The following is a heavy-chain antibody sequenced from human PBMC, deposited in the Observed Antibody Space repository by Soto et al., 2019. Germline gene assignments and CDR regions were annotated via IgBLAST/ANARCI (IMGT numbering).Heavy chain of an antibody. CDR1: GFTFNYFG. Sequence: GGSLRLSCEASGFTFNYFGMIWVRQTPGKGLEWVSTLNHDGRNTHYAASVEGRFTISRDNSKNTLYLQMGSLRAEDTAIYYCAKDAGNEESLFDYWGRGTLVTVSS. CDR2: LNHDGRNT. J-gene: IGHJ4*02. V-gene: IGHV3-23*01. CDR3: AKDAGNEESLFDY.